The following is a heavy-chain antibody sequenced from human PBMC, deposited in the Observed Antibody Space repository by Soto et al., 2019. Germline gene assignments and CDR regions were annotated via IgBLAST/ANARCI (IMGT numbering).Heavy chain of an antibody. V-gene: IGHV4-34*01. D-gene: IGHD3-16*02. J-gene: IGHJ4*02. CDR1: GGSFSDLY. CDR3: ARLEGLATISYYFDF. Sequence: PSENVSLTFAVYGGSFSDLYWSWLRQPPGKELEWIVEINHSGNTYYNPSLQTRVTRSLDKSKSQFSLRLNSVNAADSAVYFCARLEGLATISYYFDFWGQGAQVTVSS. CDR2: INHSGNT.